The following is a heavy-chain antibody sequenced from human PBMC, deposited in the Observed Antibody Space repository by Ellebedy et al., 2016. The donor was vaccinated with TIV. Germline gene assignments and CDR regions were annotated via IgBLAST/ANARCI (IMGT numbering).Heavy chain of an antibody. D-gene: IGHD2-2*01. CDR1: GYTFTSYG. Sequence: AASVKVSCKTSGYTFTSYGISWVRQAPGQGLEWMGWISAYNGNTNYAQMLQGRVTMTTDTFTSTAYMELRSLRSDDTAVYYCAGYCNSTTCSNWFDPWGQGTLVTVSS. CDR3: AGYCNSTTCSNWFDP. J-gene: IGHJ5*02. CDR2: ISAYNGNT. V-gene: IGHV1-18*04.